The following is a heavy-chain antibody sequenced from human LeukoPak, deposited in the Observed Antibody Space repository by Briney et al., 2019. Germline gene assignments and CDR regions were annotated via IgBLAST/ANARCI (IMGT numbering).Heavy chain of an antibody. CDR3: AREGYYYDSSGRNYYFDY. J-gene: IGHJ4*02. CDR2: FSGSGGST. V-gene: IGHV3-23*01. Sequence: GGSLRLSCAASGFTFSSYAMSWVRQAPGKGLEWVSAFSGSGGSTYYADSVKGRFTISRDNAKNSLYLQMNSLRAEDTAVYYCAREGYYYDSSGRNYYFDYWGQGTLVTVSS. CDR1: GFTFSSYA. D-gene: IGHD3-22*01.